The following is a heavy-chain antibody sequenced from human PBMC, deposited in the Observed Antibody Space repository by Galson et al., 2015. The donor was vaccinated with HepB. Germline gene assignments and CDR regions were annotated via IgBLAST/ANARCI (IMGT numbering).Heavy chain of an antibody. J-gene: IGHJ3*02. CDR1: GFTFSNAW. Sequence: SLRLSCAASGFTFSNAWMSWVRQAPGKGLEWVGRIKSKTDGGTTDYAAPVKGRFTISRDDSKNTLYLQMNSLKTEDTAVYYCTTEGAVAGPDAFDIWGQGTMVTVSS. CDR3: TTEGAVAGPDAFDI. V-gene: IGHV3-15*01. D-gene: IGHD6-19*01. CDR2: IKSKTDGGTT.